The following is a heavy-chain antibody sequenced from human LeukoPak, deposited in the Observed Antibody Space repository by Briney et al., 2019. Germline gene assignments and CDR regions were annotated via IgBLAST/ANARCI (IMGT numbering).Heavy chain of an antibody. J-gene: IGHJ4*02. D-gene: IGHD1-26*01. CDR1: GFTFDDYG. V-gene: IGHV3-53*01. Sequence: GGSLRLSCAASGFTFDDYGMSWVRQAPGKGLEWVSVIYSGGSTYYADSVKGRFTISRDNSKNTLYLQMNSLRAEDTAVYYCASGSYSDYWGQGTLVTVSS. CDR3: ASGSYSDY. CDR2: IYSGGST.